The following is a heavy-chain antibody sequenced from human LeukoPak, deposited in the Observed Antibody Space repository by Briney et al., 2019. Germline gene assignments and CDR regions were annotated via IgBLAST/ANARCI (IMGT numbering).Heavy chain of an antibody. CDR3: AREGGGNWLLPHHFDY. D-gene: IGHD3-9*01. CDR1: GGSISSSSYY. Sequence: SETLSLTCTVSGGSISSSSYYWGWIRQPTGKGLEWIGCIYYSGSTYYNPSLKSRVTISVDTSKNQFSLKLSSVTAADTAVYYRAREGGGNWLLPHHFDYWGQGTLVTVSS. J-gene: IGHJ4*02. V-gene: IGHV4-39*02. CDR2: IYYSGST.